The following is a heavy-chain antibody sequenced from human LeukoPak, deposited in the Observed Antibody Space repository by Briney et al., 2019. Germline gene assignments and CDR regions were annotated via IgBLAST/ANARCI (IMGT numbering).Heavy chain of an antibody. Sequence: ASVKVSCKASGYTFTGYYMHWVRQAPGQGLDWMGWINPNSGSTNYAQKFQGRVTMTRDTSISTAYMELSRLRSDDTAVYYCASSTSDMITFGGVIVPYYWGQGTLVTVSS. J-gene: IGHJ4*02. CDR3: ASSTSDMITFGGVIVPYY. CDR2: INPNSGST. V-gene: IGHV1-2*02. D-gene: IGHD3-16*02. CDR1: GYTFTGYY.